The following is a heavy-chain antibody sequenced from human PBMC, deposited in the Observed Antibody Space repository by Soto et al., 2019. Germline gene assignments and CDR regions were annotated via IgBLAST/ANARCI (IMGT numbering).Heavy chain of an antibody. D-gene: IGHD3-22*01. V-gene: IGHV4-4*02. Sequence: SETLSLTCAVSGGSINSDNWWSWVRQPPGKGLEWIGEIYHSGNTNDNPSLKSRVTISVDTSKNQFSLKLSSVTAADTAVYYCAREEVFNDSSGYYPLYFDYWGQGTLVTVSS. CDR2: IYHSGNT. CDR3: AREEVFNDSSGYYPLYFDY. CDR1: GGSINSDNW. J-gene: IGHJ4*02.